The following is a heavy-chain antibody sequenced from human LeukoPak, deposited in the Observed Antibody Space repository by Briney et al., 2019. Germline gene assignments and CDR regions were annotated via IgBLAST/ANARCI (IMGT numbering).Heavy chain of an antibody. J-gene: IGHJ6*03. CDR2: INHSGST. D-gene: IGHD3-22*01. CDR3: ARGSIARIVVLYYYYSYMDV. Sequence: SETLSLTCAVYGESFSGYNWTWVRQPPGKGLEWIGEINHSGSTNYNPSLKSRVTISVDTSKNQFSLKLTSVTAADTAVYYCARGSIARIVVLYYYYSYMDVWGKGTTVTVSS. CDR1: GESFSGYN. V-gene: IGHV4-34*01.